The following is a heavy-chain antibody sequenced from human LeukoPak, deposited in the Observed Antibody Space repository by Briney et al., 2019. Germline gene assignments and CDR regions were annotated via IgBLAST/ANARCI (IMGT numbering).Heavy chain of an antibody. CDR2: ISTSSSNA. CDR1: GYSFTRNG. V-gene: IGHV1-18*01. D-gene: IGHD3-16*01. CDR3: ARDVNYAFDY. J-gene: IGHJ4*02. Sequence: SVKVSCKPSGYSFTRNGISWVRQAPGQGLEWMGWISTSSSNAKYAQKFQDRVTLATDTSTSTAYMELRSLRSDDTAVYYCARDVNYAFDYWGQGTLVTVFS.